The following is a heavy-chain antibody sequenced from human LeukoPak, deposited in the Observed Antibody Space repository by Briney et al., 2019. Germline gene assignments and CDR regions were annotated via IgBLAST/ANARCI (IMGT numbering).Heavy chain of an antibody. CDR3: ARGGYCSGGSCYSSLVYFDY. J-gene: IGHJ4*02. V-gene: IGHV4-59*08. CDR1: GGSISSYY. D-gene: IGHD2-15*01. CDR2: IYYSGST. Sequence: SETLSLTCTVSGGSISSYYWSWIRQPPGKGLEWIGYIYYSGSTNYNPSLKSRVTISVDTSKNQFSLKLSSVTAADTAVYYCARGGYCSGGSCYSSLVYFDYWGQGALVTVSS.